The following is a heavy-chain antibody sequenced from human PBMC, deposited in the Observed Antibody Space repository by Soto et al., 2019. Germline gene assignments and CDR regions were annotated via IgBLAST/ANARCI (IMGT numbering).Heavy chain of an antibody. J-gene: IGHJ4*01. V-gene: IGHV3-30-3*01. Sequence: QVQLVESGGGVVQPGRSLRLSCAASGFTFSSYAMHWVRQAPGKGLEWVADVSHGGSNKYYADSVEGRFTISRDNSKITLYLPMNSLRAEYSAVYYCARDKSPYSSVWHNRHFDYWGHGTLVTVSS. CDR1: GFTFSSYA. CDR3: ARDKSPYSSVWHNRHFDY. D-gene: IGHD6-19*01. CDR2: VSHGGSNK.